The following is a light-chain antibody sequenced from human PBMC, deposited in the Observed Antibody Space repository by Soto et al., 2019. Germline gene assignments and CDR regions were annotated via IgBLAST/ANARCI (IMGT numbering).Light chain of an antibody. CDR3: QQRSNWPIT. J-gene: IGKJ5*01. V-gene: IGKV3-11*01. CDR2: DAS. Sequence: EIVLTQSPATLSLSPGERATLSCRASQSVSSYSAWYQQKPGQAPRLLIYDASNWATGIPARFSGSGSGTDFTLTISSLEPEDFAVYYCQQRSNWPITFGQGTRLEIK. CDR1: QSVSSY.